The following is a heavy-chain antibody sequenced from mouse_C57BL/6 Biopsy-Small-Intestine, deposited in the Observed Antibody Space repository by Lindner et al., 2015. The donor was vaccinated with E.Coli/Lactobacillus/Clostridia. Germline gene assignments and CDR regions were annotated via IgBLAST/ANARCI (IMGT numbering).Heavy chain of an antibody. D-gene: IGHD1-2*01. CDR2: ISGYSGNT. CDR3: ARERGSVYAAATDVFDI. CDR1: GYTFSNYG. J-gene: IGHJ3*01. V-gene: IGHV14-1*02. Sequence: SVKVSCKASGYTFSNYGITWVRQAPGQGLEWMGWISGYSGNTNYAQKLQGRVTMTTDTSTNTAYLDLRSLRTDDTAVYYCARERGSVYAAATDVFDIWGQGTMVTVSS.